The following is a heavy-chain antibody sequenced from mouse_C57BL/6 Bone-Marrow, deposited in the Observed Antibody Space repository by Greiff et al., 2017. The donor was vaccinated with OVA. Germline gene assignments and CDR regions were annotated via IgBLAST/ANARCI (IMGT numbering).Heavy chain of an antibody. Sequence: EVKLVESGGDLVKPGGSLKLSCAASGFTFSSYGMSWVRQTPDKRLEWVATISSGGSYTYYPDSVKGRFTISRDNAKNTLYLQMSSLKSEDTAMYYCARHKIYYYRTFDVWGTGTTVTVSS. J-gene: IGHJ1*03. CDR3: ARHKIYYYRTFDV. CDR2: ISSGGSYT. D-gene: IGHD1-1*01. V-gene: IGHV5-6*01. CDR1: GFTFSSYG.